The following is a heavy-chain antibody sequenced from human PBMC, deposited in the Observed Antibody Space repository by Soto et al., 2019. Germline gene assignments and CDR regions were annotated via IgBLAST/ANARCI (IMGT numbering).Heavy chain of an antibody. CDR2: IYSGGST. Sequence: GGSLRLSCAASGFTVSSNYMSWVRQAPGKGLEWVSVIYSGGSTYYADSVKGRFTISRDNSKNTLYLQMNSLRAEDTAVYYCARPGYCSSTSCYSFDYWGQGTLVTVSS. V-gene: IGHV3-53*01. J-gene: IGHJ4*02. CDR3: ARPGYCSSTSCYSFDY. D-gene: IGHD2-2*02. CDR1: GFTVSSNY.